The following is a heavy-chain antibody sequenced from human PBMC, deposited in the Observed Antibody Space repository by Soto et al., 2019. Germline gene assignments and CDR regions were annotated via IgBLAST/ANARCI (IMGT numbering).Heavy chain of an antibody. V-gene: IGHV4-59*01. CDR2: IYYSGST. Sequence: SETLSLTCAVSGGTISSYYWSWIRQPPGKGLEWIGYIYYSGSTNYNPSLKSRVTISVDTSKNQFSLKLSSVTAADTAVYYCARVAGYDILTGYFTLPLFDYWGQRTLVTVSS. CDR1: GGTISSYY. D-gene: IGHD3-9*01. CDR3: ARVAGYDILTGYFTLPLFDY. J-gene: IGHJ4*02.